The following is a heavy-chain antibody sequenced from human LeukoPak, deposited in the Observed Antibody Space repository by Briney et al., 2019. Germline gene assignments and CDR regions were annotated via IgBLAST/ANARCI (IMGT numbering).Heavy chain of an antibody. J-gene: IGHJ4*02. CDR1: GFTFSSYA. D-gene: IGHD3-22*01. V-gene: IGHV3-21*01. CDR3: ARGDDSSGYYYQ. Sequence: GGSLRLSCAASGFTFSSYAMSWVRQAPGKGLEWVSSISSSSSYIYYADSVKGRFTISRDNAKNSLYLQMNSLRAEDTAVYYCARGDDSSGYYYQWGQGTLVTVSS. CDR2: ISSSSSYI.